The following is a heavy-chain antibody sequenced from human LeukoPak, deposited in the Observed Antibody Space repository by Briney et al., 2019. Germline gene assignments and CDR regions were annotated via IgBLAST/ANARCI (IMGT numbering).Heavy chain of an antibody. CDR2: LSGSGGST. Sequence: GGSLRLSCAASGFTFRSYAMSWVRQAPGKGLEWVSALSGSGGSTYYADSVKGRFTISRDNSKNTLYLQMNSLRVEDTAVYYCAKAYTSGWYFCFDYWGQGALVTVSS. J-gene: IGHJ4*02. CDR1: GFTFRSYA. CDR3: AKAYTSGWYFCFDY. D-gene: IGHD6-19*01. V-gene: IGHV3-23*01.